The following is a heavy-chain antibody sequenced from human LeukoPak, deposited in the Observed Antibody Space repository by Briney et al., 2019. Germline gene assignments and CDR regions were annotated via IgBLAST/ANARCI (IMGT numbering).Heavy chain of an antibody. CDR3: ARDQLAEDWFDP. CDR2: IVVGSGNT. J-gene: IGHJ5*02. D-gene: IGHD6-13*01. V-gene: IGHV1-58*02. Sequence: SXKVSCKASGFTFTSSAMQWVRQARGQRLEWIGWIVVGSGNTNYARKFQERVTITRDMSTSTAYMELSSLRSEDTAVYYCARDQLAEDWFDPWGQGTLVTVSS. CDR1: GFTFTSSA.